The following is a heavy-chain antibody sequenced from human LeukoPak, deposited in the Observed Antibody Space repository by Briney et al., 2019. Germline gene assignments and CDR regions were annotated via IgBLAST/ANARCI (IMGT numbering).Heavy chain of an antibody. J-gene: IGHJ3*02. CDR2: MNPNSGNT. CDR3: ATRVVGYCSGGSCPDDAFDI. CDR1: GYTLPSYD. V-gene: IGHV1-8*01. Sequence: GASVTVSRKASGYTLPSYDINWLRQANGQGLEGMGLMNPNSGNTGYAQKFQGRVTMTRNTSISTAYMELSSLRSEDTAVYYCATRVVGYCSGGSCPDDAFDIWGQGTMVTVSS. D-gene: IGHD2-15*01.